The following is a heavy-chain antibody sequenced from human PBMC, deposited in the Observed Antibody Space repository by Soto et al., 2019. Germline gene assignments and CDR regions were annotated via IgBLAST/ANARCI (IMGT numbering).Heavy chain of an antibody. CDR3: ARRSDDYGDYPYWYFDL. D-gene: IGHD4-17*01. V-gene: IGHV4-59*08. CDR1: GGSISSYY. J-gene: IGHJ2*01. Sequence: QVQLQESGPGLVKPSETLSLTCTVSGGSISSYYWSWIRQPPGKGLEWIGYIYYSGSTNYNPSLKSRVTISVDTSKNQFSLKLSSVTAADTAVYYCARRSDDYGDYPYWYFDLWGRGTLVTVSS. CDR2: IYYSGST.